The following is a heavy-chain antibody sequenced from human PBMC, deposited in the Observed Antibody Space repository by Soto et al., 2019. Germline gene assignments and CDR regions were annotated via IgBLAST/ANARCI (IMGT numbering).Heavy chain of an antibody. Sequence: ASVKVSCKASGYTFTSYGISWVRQAPGQGLEWMGWISAYNGNTNYAQKLQGRVTMTTDTSTSTAYMELRSLRSDDTAVYYCARESGYCGYYYGMDVWGQGTTVTVSS. J-gene: IGHJ6*02. D-gene: IGHD3-3*01. CDR3: ARESGYCGYYYGMDV. CDR2: ISAYNGNT. CDR1: GYTFTSYG. V-gene: IGHV1-18*01.